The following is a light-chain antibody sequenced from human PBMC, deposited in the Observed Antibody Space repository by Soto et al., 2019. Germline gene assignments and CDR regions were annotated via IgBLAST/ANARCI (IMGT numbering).Light chain of an antibody. Sequence: ETVLTQSPGTLSLSPGERATLSCRASQSVSSSSLAWYQQRPGQAPRLLIYGTSSRATGIPDRFSGSGSGTDFTLTISRLEPEDSAVYFYQRYGSSPLITFGQGTRLEI. V-gene: IGKV3-20*01. CDR2: GTS. CDR3: QRYGSSPLIT. CDR1: QSVSSSS. J-gene: IGKJ5*01.